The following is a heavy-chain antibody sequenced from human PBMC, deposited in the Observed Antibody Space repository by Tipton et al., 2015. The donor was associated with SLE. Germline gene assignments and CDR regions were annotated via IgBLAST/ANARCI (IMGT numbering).Heavy chain of an antibody. CDR1: GFTVSSNY. D-gene: IGHD6-13*01. J-gene: IGHJ4*02. Sequence: SLRLSCAASGFTVSSNYMSWVRQAPGKGLEWVSVIYSGGSTYYADSVKGRFTISRDNSKNTLYLQMNSLRAEDTAVYYCAREQIASAGTYYFDYWGQGTLVTVSS. V-gene: IGHV3-53*01. CDR3: AREQIASAGTYYFDY. CDR2: IYSGGST.